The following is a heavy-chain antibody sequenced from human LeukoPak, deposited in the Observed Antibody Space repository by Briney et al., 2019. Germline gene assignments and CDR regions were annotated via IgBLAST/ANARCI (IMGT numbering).Heavy chain of an antibody. CDR2: INHSGST. CDR3: ARAPIFRRAFDI. Sequence: SETLSLTCAVYGGSFSGYYWSWIRQPPGKGLEWIGEINHSGSTNYNPSLKSRVTISVDTSKNQFSLKLSSVTAADTAVYYCARAPIFRRAFDIWGQGTMVIVSS. V-gene: IGHV4-34*01. CDR1: GGSFSGYY. J-gene: IGHJ3*02. D-gene: IGHD3-3*02.